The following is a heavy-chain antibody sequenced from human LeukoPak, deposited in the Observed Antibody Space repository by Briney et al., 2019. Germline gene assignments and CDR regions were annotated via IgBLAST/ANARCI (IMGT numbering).Heavy chain of an antibody. D-gene: IGHD3-22*01. CDR1: GGSFSGYY. CDR2: INHSGRT. CDR3: ARDVRNYYDSSGYYLFDY. Sequence: PSETLSLTCAVYGGSFSGYYWSWIRQPPGKGLEWIGEINHSGRTNYNPSLKSRVTISMDTSKNQFSLKLSSVTAADTAVYYCARDVRNYYDSSGYYLFDYWGQGTLVTVSS. J-gene: IGHJ4*02. V-gene: IGHV4-34*01.